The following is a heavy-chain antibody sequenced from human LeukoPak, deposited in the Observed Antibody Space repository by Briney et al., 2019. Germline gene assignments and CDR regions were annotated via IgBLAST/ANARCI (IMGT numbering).Heavy chain of an antibody. Sequence: GGSLRLSCAASGFTVSNNYMTWVRQAPGKGLEWVAFIRYDGSNKYYADSVKGRFTISRDNSKNTLYLQMNSLRAEDTAVYYCAKDPFLFGYFDYWGQGTLVTVSS. D-gene: IGHD2/OR15-2a*01. CDR3: AKDPFLFGYFDY. CDR2: IRYDGSNK. V-gene: IGHV3-30*02. J-gene: IGHJ4*02. CDR1: GFTVSNNY.